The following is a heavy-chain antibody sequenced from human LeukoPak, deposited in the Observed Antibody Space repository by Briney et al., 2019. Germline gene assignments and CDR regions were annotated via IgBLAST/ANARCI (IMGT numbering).Heavy chain of an antibody. J-gene: IGHJ4*02. Sequence: GGSLRLSCAASGFSLSNYGLHGGSDGPGKGVEWLAVLKYEGNNRYYADSVKDRSTISKDSSDNTLYLQVNRLRADYTAIYDCARWWGTRQLYFDYWGQGTLATVSS. V-gene: IGHV3-33*05. CDR2: LKYEGNNR. D-gene: IGHD2-8*02. CDR1: GFSLSNYG. CDR3: ARWWGTRQLYFDY.